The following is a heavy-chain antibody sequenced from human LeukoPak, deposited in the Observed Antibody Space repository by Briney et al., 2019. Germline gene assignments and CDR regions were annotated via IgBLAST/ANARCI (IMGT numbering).Heavy chain of an antibody. V-gene: IGHV3-7*01. CDR3: ARKGVIYYDSSGYPYYFDY. CDR1: GDSISTYY. J-gene: IGHJ4*02. CDR2: IKQDGSEK. Sequence: ETLSLTCTVSGDSISTYYWSWVRQAPGKGLEWVANIKQDGSEKYYVDSVKGRFTISRDNAKNSLYLQMNSLRAEDTAVYYCARKGVIYYDSSGYPYYFDYWGQGTLVTVSS. D-gene: IGHD3-22*01.